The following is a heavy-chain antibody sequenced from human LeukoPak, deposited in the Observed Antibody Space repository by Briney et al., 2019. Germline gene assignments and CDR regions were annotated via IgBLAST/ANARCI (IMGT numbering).Heavy chain of an antibody. CDR2: MNPNSGNT. D-gene: IGHD6-13*01. CDR1: GYTFTSYD. CDR3: ARAPAAGTAFFNY. V-gene: IGHV1-8*01. J-gene: IGHJ4*02. Sequence: ASVTVSCKASGYTFTSYDINWVRQAPAQGLEWMGWMNPNSGNTGYAQKFQGRVTITRNNSISTAYMELNSLRSEDTAVYYCARAPAAGTAFFNYWGQGTLVTVSS.